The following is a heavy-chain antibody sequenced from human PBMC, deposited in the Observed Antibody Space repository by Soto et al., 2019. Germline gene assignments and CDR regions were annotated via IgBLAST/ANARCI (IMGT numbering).Heavy chain of an antibody. CDR1: GYTFTSYG. CDR2: INAGNGDT. V-gene: IGHV1-3*01. CDR3: ARGGWYEDH. J-gene: IGHJ4*02. Sequence: ASVKVSCKASGYTFTSYGMHWVRQAPGQRLEWMGWINAGNGDTKYSQKFQGRVTITRDTSASTAYMELRSVTAADTAVYYCARGGWYEDHWGQGTLVTVSS. D-gene: IGHD6-19*01.